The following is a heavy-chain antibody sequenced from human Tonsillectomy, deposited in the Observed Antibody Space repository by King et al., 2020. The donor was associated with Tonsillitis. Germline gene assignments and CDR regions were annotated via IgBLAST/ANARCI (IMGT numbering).Heavy chain of an antibody. Sequence: VQLVESGGGLVQPGGSLRLSCAASGFTFSSYWMSWVRQAPGKGLEWVANIKQDGSEKYYVDSVKGRFTISRDNAKNSLYLQMNSLRAADTAVYYCARVVLEWFRTIYYYYYGMDVWGQGTTVTVSS. CDR1: GFTFSSYW. V-gene: IGHV3-7*01. J-gene: IGHJ6*02. CDR3: ARVVLEWFRTIYYYYYGMDV. D-gene: IGHD3-3*01. CDR2: IKQDGSEK.